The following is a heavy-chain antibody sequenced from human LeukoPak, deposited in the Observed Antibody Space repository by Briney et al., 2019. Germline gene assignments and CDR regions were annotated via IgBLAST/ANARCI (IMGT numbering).Heavy chain of an antibody. CDR3: ARDIAYGANSLDY. J-gene: IGHJ4*02. V-gene: IGHV4-61*01. D-gene: IGHD4-23*01. CDR1: GGSVSSGIYY. CDR2: IYYSGST. Sequence: PSETLSLTCTVSGGSVSSGIYYWTWIHQPPGKGLEWIGYIYYSGSTNYNPSLKSRVTISVDTSKNQFSLKLSSVTAADTAVYYCARDIAYGANSLDYWGQGTLVTVSS.